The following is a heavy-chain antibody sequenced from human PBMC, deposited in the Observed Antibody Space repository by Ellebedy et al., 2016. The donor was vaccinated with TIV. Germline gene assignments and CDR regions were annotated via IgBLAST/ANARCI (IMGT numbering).Heavy chain of an antibody. Sequence: PSETLSLTCTVSGGSVSGLYWSWIRQTPGKGLEWIGYIYYSGSTNYNPSLKSRVTISVDTSKNQFPLKLSSVTAADTAVYYCARHRQQGYSPGWYYFDYWGQGTLVTVSS. CDR1: GGSVSGLY. CDR3: ARHRQQGYSPGWYYFDY. J-gene: IGHJ4*02. V-gene: IGHV4-59*08. CDR2: IYYSGST. D-gene: IGHD6-19*01.